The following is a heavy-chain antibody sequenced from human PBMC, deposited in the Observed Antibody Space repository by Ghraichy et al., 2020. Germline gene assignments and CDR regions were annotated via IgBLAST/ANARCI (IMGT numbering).Heavy chain of an antibody. V-gene: IGHV3-23*01. CDR2: LGADGRST. J-gene: IGHJ3*01. CDR1: EFTFDGYP. D-gene: IGHD3-10*01. Sequence: GESLNISCAVSEFTFDGYPMTWVRQAQGKGMEWVSTLGADGRSTFYADSVKGRFTISRDKSKRTMYLQMNSLRADDTAVYYCAKEGVRLGEGAFDVWGQGTKVTVSS. CDR3: AKEGVRLGEGAFDV.